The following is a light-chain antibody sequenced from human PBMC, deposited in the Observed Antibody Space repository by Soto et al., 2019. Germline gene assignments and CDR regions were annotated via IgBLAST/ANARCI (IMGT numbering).Light chain of an antibody. V-gene: IGKV3-15*01. J-gene: IGKJ1*01. CDR2: AAS. Sequence: IVMTQSPATLSVSPGERATLSCRPSQSVSSNLAWYQQKPGQAPRLLIYAASTRATGIPARFSGSGSGTEFTLTISSLQSEDFAVYYCQQYNNWPRTFGQGTNV. CDR3: QQYNNWPRT. CDR1: QSVSSN.